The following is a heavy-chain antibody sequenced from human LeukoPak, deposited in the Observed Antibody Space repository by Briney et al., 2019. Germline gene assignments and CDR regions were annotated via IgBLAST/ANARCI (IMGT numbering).Heavy chain of an antibody. J-gene: IGHJ4*02. Sequence: SETLSLTCTVSGGSISSSSYYWGWIRQPPGKGLEWIGSIYYSGSTYYNPSLKSRVTISVDTSKNQFSLKLSSVTAADTAVYYCARQPRKYVLLWLGESPAYYFDYWGQGTLVTVSS. D-gene: IGHD3-10*01. CDR3: ARQPRKYVLLWLGESPAYYFDY. V-gene: IGHV4-39*01. CDR1: GGSISSSSYY. CDR2: IYYSGST.